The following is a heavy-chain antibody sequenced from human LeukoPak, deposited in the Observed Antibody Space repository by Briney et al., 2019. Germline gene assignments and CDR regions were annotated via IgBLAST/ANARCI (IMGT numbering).Heavy chain of an antibody. CDR1: GFTFNYYA. J-gene: IGHJ4*02. D-gene: IGHD3/OR15-3a*01. CDR3: ARDSRLKWTEYYFDF. CDR2: ISFDGENK. V-gene: IGHV3-30*04. Sequence: GGSLRLSCVASGFTFNYYAIHWVRQAPGKGLEWVAVISFDGENKFYADSVKGRFTISRDNSKNTLYLQMNSLKPEDTAVYFCARDSRLKWTEYYFDFWGQGTLVTVSS.